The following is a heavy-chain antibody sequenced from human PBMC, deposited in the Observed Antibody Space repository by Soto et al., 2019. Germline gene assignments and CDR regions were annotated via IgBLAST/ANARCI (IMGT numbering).Heavy chain of an antibody. D-gene: IGHD3-22*01. V-gene: IGHV5-10-1*01. CDR3: ARHGYYDSSGKLWGPDAFDI. Sequence: GESLKIYCKGSGYSFASYWISWVRQMPGKGLEWMGRIDPSDSYTNYSPSFQGHVTISADKSISTAYLQWSSLKASDTAMYYCARHGYYDSSGKLWGPDAFDIWGQGTMVTVSS. CDR1: GYSFASYW. J-gene: IGHJ3*02. CDR2: IDPSDSYT.